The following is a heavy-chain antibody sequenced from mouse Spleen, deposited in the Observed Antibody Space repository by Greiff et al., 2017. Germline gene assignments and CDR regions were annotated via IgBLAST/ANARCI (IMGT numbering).Heavy chain of an antibody. Sequence: QVQLKQSGAELARPGASVKMSCKASGYTFTSYTMHWVKQRPGQGLEWIGYINPSSGYTKYNQKFKDKATLTADKSSSTAYMQLSSLTSEDSAVYYCARELRRPYYYAMDYWGQGTSVTVSS. CDR2: INPSSGYT. CDR1: GYTFTSYT. CDR3: ARELRRPYYYAMDY. J-gene: IGHJ4*01. V-gene: IGHV1-4*01. D-gene: IGHD2-12*01.